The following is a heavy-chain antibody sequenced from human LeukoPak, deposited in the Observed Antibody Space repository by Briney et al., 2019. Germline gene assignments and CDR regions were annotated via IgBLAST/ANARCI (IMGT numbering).Heavy chain of an antibody. CDR2: IHFIGTT. CDR1: GGAMSSSTYY. Sequence: PSETLSLTCTVSGGAMSSSTYYWGWIRQPPGKGLEWIGHIHFIGTTYHNPSLKSRVTISVDTSQNQFSLKLTSVTAADAAVYYCARLGDCNNGVCQNRPHTYYYMDVWGKGTTVTVSS. CDR3: ARLGDCNNGVCQNRPHTYYYMDV. D-gene: IGHD2-8*01. J-gene: IGHJ6*03. V-gene: IGHV4-39*01.